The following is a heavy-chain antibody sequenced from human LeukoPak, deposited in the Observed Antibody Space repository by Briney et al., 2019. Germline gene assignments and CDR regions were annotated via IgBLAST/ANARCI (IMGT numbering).Heavy chain of an antibody. Sequence: PGGSLRLSCAASGFTFSSYSMNWVRQAPGKGLEWVSYISSSSNTIYYADSVKGRFTISRDNSKNTLYLQMNSLRAEDTAIYYCARDERLLSFLKWGQGTLVTVSS. J-gene: IGHJ4*02. CDR1: GFTFSSYS. V-gene: IGHV3-48*01. D-gene: IGHD3-3*01. CDR3: ARDERLLSFLK. CDR2: ISSSSNTI.